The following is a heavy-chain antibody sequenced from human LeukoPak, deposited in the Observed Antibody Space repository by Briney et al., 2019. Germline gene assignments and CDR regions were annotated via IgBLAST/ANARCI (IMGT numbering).Heavy chain of an antibody. V-gene: IGHV4-30-4*01. CDR1: DGSISSGDYS. J-gene: IGHJ4*02. D-gene: IGHD6-6*01. CDR2: IYYSGST. Sequence: KPSQTLSLTCTVSDGSISSGDYSWSWIRQPPGKGLDWIGCIYYSGSTYYNPSLKSRVTISVDTSKNQFSLKLSSVTAADTAVYYCARLIGGDPSIAARQDYFDYWGQGTLVTVSS. CDR3: ARLIGGDPSIAARQDYFDY.